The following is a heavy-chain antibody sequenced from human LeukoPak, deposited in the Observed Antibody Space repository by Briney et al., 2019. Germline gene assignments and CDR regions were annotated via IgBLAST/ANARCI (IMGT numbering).Heavy chain of an antibody. CDR1: GLTVSSNY. D-gene: IGHD3-9*01. CDR2: IYSGGST. J-gene: IGHJ6*02. Sequence: GGSLRLSCAASGLTVSSNYMSWVRQAPGEGLEWVSVIYSGGSTYYADSVKGRFTISRDNAKNSLYLQMNSLRAEDTAVYYCARDARYFDSGSGMDVWGQGTTVTVSS. CDR3: ARDARYFDSGSGMDV. V-gene: IGHV3-66*01.